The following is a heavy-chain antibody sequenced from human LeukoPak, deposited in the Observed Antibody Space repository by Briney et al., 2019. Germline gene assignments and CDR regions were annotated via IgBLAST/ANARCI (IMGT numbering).Heavy chain of an antibody. Sequence: SLRLSCAASGFTFDDYAMHWVRQAPGKGLEWVSGISWNSGSIGYADSVKGRFTISRDNAKNSLYLQMNSLRAEDTALYYCAKDPIRSGWSYYFDYWGQGTLVTVSS. CDR2: ISWNSGSI. D-gene: IGHD6-19*01. V-gene: IGHV3-9*01. CDR1: GFTFDDYA. CDR3: AKDPIRSGWSYYFDY. J-gene: IGHJ4*02.